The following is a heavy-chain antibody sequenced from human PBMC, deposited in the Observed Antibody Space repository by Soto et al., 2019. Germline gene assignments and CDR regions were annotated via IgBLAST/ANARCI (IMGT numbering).Heavy chain of an antibody. Sequence: QVQLVESGGGVVQPGRSLRLSCTASGFSVSTHVIHWVRQAPGKGLEWVAVLWYDGSREYYAESVKGRFTISRDNSKTTRYLQSNSLRAEDTAVYYCARVPRYDTWYFDYWGQGTLATVSS. CDR3: ARVPRYDTWYFDY. J-gene: IGHJ4*02. CDR1: GFSVSTHV. D-gene: IGHD3-22*01. V-gene: IGHV3-33*01. CDR2: LWYDGSRE.